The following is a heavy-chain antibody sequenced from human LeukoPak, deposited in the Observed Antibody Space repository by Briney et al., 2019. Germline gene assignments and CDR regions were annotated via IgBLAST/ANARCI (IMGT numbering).Heavy chain of an antibody. Sequence: GGSLRLSCAASGFTFSSYAMSWVRQAPGKGLEWVAFIRYDGSNKYYADSVKGRFTISRDNSKNTLYLQMNSLRAEDTAVYYCAKDRGGIAGYWGQGTLVTVSS. CDR3: AKDRGGIAGY. J-gene: IGHJ4*02. V-gene: IGHV3-30*02. D-gene: IGHD6-13*01. CDR2: IRYDGSNK. CDR1: GFTFSSYA.